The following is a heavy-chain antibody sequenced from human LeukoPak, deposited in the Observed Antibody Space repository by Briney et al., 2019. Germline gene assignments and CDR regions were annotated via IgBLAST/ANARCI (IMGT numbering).Heavy chain of an antibody. V-gene: IGHV3-74*01. J-gene: IGHJ5*02. D-gene: IGHD3-10*01. Sequence: EGSLRLSCAASGFTFSSYWMHWVRHTPGKGLVWVSRIKSDGSTIYADSVKGRFTISRDNAKNTLYLQMNSLRAEDTAIYYCARAVTYFYGSVTYDWFDPWGQGTLVTVSS. CDR3: ARAVTYFYGSVTYDWFDP. CDR2: IKSDGST. CDR1: GFTFSSYW.